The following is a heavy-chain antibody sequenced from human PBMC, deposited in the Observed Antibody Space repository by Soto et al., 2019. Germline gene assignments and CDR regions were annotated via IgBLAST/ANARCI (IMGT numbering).Heavy chain of an antibody. CDR3: TRLLIAASGRGPDY. Sequence: GGSLRLSCAATGFTLSSYTMSWVRQAPGKGLEWVSSISPTTSYIFYADSVKGRFTISRDHAKNSLFLDMNSLRVDDSAVYYCTRLLIAASGRGPDYWGQGTLVTVSS. J-gene: IGHJ4*02. D-gene: IGHD6-13*01. CDR2: ISPTTSYI. CDR1: GFTLSSYT. V-gene: IGHV3-21*01.